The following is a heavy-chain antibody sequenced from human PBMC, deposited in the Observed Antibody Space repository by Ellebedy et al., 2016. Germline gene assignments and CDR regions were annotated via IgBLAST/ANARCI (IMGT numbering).Heavy chain of an antibody. CDR3: ARVYVPYPMLGRPTSYFRLDV. D-gene: IGHD2/OR15-2a*01. J-gene: IGHJ6*04. Sequence: SETLSLXXTVSGGSVDTYYWTWIRQSPGKGLEWIGYMYWSGSTYYNPSLERRVSMSIDTSEKQFSLNLRSVTAADTAVFYCARVYVPYPMLGRPTSYFRLDVWGKGTTVIVSS. CDR1: GGSVDTYY. V-gene: IGHV4-59*02. CDR2: MYWSGST.